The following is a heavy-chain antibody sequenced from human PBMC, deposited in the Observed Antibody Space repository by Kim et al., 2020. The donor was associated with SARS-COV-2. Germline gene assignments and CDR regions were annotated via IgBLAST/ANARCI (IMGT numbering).Heavy chain of an antibody. CDR1: GYTFISYV. CDR3: ARERAPSSSSWYKVGFDS. Sequence: ASVKVSCKASGYTFISYVITWVRQAPGQGLEWMGSISAYNGNTNYAQKLQGRVTMTTDTSTSTAYMELMSLRSDDTAVYYCARERAPSSSSWYKVGFDSWGQGTLVTVSS. CDR2: ISAYNGNT. J-gene: IGHJ5*01. V-gene: IGHV1-18*01. D-gene: IGHD6-13*01.